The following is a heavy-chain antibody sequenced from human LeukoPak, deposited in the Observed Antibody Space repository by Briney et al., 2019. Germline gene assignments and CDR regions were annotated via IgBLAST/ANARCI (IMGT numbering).Heavy chain of an antibody. D-gene: IGHD3-16*02. Sequence: GGSLRLSCAASGFTFDDYAMHWVRQAPGKGLEWVSGISWNSGSRGYADSVKGRFTISRDNAKNSLYLQMNSLRAEDTALYYCAKDADYVWGSYRRNYFDYWGQGTPVTVSS. J-gene: IGHJ4*02. CDR1: GFTFDDYA. V-gene: IGHV3-9*01. CDR3: AKDADYVWGSYRRNYFDY. CDR2: ISWNSGSR.